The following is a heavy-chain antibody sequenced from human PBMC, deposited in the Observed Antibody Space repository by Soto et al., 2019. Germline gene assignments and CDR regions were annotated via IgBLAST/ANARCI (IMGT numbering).Heavy chain of an antibody. CDR3: AREASGDRNFDY. D-gene: IGHD7-27*01. CDR1: GYTFTGYY. V-gene: IGHV1-2*04. CDR2: INPNSGGT. Sequence: ASVKVSCKASGYTFTGYYMHWVRQAPGQGLEWMGWINPNSGGTNYAQKFQGWVTMTRDTSINTVYMELSRPTSGDTAVYYCAREASGDRNFDYWGQGTLVTVSS. J-gene: IGHJ4*02.